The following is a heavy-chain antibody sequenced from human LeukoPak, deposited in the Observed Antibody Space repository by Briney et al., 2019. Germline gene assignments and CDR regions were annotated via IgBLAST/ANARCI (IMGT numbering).Heavy chain of an antibody. CDR1: GFTLRTDG. D-gene: IGHD2-21*02. V-gene: IGHV3-48*01. CDR2: ISSSSSTI. CDR3: AYFWEGIVLVTVSIGCDY. J-gene: IGHJ4*02. Sequence: GGSLRLSSAASGFTLRTDGMNTVGQAPGKGLEWVSYISSSSSTIYYADSVKGRFTISRDNAKNSLYLQMNSLRAEDTAVYYCAYFWEGIVLVTVSIGCDYWGQGTLVTVSS.